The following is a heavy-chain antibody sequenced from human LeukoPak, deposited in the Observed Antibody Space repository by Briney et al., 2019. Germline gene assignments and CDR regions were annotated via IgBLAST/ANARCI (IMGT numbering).Heavy chain of an antibody. CDR2: IYHSGST. CDR3: ARRNIVATLYFDY. Sequence: SGTLSLTCAVSGGPISSSNWWSWVRQPPGKGLEWIGEIYHSGSTNYNPSLKSRVTISVDKSKNQFSLKLSSVTAADTAVYYCARRNIVATLYFDYWGQGTLVTVSS. V-gene: IGHV4-4*02. J-gene: IGHJ4*02. D-gene: IGHD5-12*01. CDR1: GGPISSSNW.